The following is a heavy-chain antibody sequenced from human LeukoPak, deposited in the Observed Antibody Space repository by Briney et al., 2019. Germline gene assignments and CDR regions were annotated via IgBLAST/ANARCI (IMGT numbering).Heavy chain of an antibody. Sequence: SETLSLTCAVSGYSISSGYYWGWIRQPPGKRLEWIGSIYHSGSTYYNPSLKSRVTISVDTSKNQFSLQLSSVTAADTAVYYCARQLRTVVQGGWFDPWGQGTLVTVSS. CDR3: ARQLRTVVQGGWFDP. V-gene: IGHV4-38-2*01. CDR2: IYHSGST. D-gene: IGHD2-2*01. J-gene: IGHJ5*02. CDR1: GYSISSGYY.